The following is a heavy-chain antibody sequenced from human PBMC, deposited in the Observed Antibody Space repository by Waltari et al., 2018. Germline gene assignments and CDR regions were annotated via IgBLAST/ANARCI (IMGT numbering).Heavy chain of an antibody. V-gene: IGHV5-51*01. CDR3: ARRGYCSGGSCYWLDY. CDR1: GYSFTRYR. J-gene: IGHJ4*02. Sequence: EGQLVQSGAEVKKPGESLKISCKGSGYSFTRYRIGWGRPMTGEGLVWMGLIYPGDSDTGYTPSFQGQVTISADKSISTAYLQWSRLKASDTALYYWARRGYCSGGSCYWLDYWGQGTLVTVSS. D-gene: IGHD2-15*01. CDR2: IYPGDSDT.